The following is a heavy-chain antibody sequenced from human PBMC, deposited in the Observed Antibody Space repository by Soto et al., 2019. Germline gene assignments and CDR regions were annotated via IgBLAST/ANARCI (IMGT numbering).Heavy chain of an antibody. D-gene: IGHD3-22*01. V-gene: IGHV4-31*03. Sequence: SETLSLTCTVSGGSISSGGYYWSWIRQHPGKGLEWIGYIYYSGSTYYNPSLKSRVTISVDTSKNQFSLKLSSVTAADTAVYYCARSYYYDSSGDYYFDYWGQGTLVTVSS. CDR3: ARSYYYDSSGDYYFDY. CDR2: IYYSGST. J-gene: IGHJ4*02. CDR1: GGSISSGGYY.